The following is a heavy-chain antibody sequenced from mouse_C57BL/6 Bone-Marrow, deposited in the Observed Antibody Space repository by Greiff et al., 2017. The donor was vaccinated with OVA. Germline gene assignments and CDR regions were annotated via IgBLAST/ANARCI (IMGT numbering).Heavy chain of an antibody. Sequence: EVKLMESGGGLVKPGGSLKLSCAASGFTFSSYAMSWVRQTPEKRLEWVATISDGGSYTYYPDNVKGRFTISRDNAKNNLYLQMSHLKSEDTAMYYCARDDGYYKGYYFDYWGQGTTLTVSS. CDR2: ISDGGSYT. CDR3: ARDDGYYKGYYFDY. J-gene: IGHJ2*01. CDR1: GFTFSSYA. D-gene: IGHD2-3*01. V-gene: IGHV5-4*01.